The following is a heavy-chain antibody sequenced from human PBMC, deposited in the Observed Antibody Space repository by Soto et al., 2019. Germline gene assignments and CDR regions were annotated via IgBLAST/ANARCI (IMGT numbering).Heavy chain of an antibody. J-gene: IGHJ4*02. CDR3: ARVGRGWLLDIDY. V-gene: IGHV1-46*01. Sequence: ASVKVSCKASGYTFTSYYMHWVRQAPGQGLEWMGIINPSGGSTSYAQKFQGRVTMARDTSTSTVYMELSSLRSEDTAVYYCARVGRGWLLDIDYWGQGTLVTVS. D-gene: IGHD6-6*01. CDR1: GYTFTSYY. CDR2: INPSGGST.